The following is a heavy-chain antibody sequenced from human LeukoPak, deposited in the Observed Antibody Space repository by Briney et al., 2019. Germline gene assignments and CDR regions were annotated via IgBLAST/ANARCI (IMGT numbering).Heavy chain of an antibody. J-gene: IGHJ4*02. CDR2: IYTSGST. D-gene: IGHD3-9*01. CDR1: GGSISSYY. V-gene: IGHV4-4*07. Sequence: ASETLSLTCTVSGGSISSYYWSWIRQPAGKGLEWIGRIYTSGSTNYNPSLKSRVTMSVDTSKNQFSLKLSSVPAADTAVYYCAREGPSEDDILTGYYKNWGQGTLVTVSS. CDR3: AREGPSEDDILTGYYKN.